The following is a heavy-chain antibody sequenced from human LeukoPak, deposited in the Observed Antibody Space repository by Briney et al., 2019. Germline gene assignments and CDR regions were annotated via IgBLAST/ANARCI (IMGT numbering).Heavy chain of an antibody. J-gene: IGHJ6*03. D-gene: IGHD6-13*01. CDR1: GGSISSYY. CDR2: IYTSGST. Sequence: PSETLSLTCTVSGGSISSYYWSWIRQPAGKGLEWIGRIYTSGSTNYNPSLKSRVTMSVDTSKNQFSLKLSSVTAADTAVYYCARVRYSNNYYYYYMDVWGRGTTVTVSS. CDR3: ARVRYSNNYYYYYMDV. V-gene: IGHV4-4*07.